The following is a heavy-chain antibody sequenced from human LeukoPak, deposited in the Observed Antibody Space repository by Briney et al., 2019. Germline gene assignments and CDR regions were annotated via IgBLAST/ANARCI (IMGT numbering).Heavy chain of an antibody. D-gene: IGHD3-10*01. J-gene: IGHJ4*02. CDR2: IRYDESNK. Sequence: GGSLRLSCAASGFTFGNYGMSWVRQAPGKGLEWVTFIRYDESNKYYADSVKGRFTISRDNSKNTLYLQMNSLRAEDTAVYYCAKDRNYYGSGSKYCFDYWGQGTLVIVSS. CDR1: GFTFGNYG. V-gene: IGHV3-30*02. CDR3: AKDRNYYGSGSKYCFDY.